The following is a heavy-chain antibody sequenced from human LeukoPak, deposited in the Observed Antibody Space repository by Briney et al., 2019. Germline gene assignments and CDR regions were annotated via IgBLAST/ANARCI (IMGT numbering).Heavy chain of an antibody. Sequence: GGSLRLSCAASGFTFDDYGMSWVRQAPGKGLEWVSGINWNGGSTGYADSVKGRFTISRDNAKNSLYLQMNSLRAEDTAVYYCARLGLRFLEWSLYYFDYWGQGTLVTVSS. V-gene: IGHV3-20*04. D-gene: IGHD3-3*01. CDR1: GFTFDDYG. CDR2: INWNGGST. CDR3: ARLGLRFLEWSLYYFDY. J-gene: IGHJ4*02.